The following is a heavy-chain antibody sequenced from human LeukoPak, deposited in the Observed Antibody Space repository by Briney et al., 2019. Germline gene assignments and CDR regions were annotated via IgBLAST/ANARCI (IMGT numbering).Heavy chain of an antibody. CDR2: IKSDGSYT. V-gene: IGHV3-74*01. CDR3: ARAAYRAAFDI. CDR1: GCTFSTYW. D-gene: IGHD4-11*01. Sequence: GGSLRLSCAVSGCTFSTYWMHWVRQAPGKGLVWVSLIKSDGSYTSYADSVKGRFTISRDNAKNTLYLQMNSLRVEDTAVYYCARAAYRAAFDIWGQGTMVTVSS. J-gene: IGHJ3*02.